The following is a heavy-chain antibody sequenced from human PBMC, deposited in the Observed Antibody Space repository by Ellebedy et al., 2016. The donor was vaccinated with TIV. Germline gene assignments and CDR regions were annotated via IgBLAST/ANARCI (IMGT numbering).Heavy chain of an antibody. CDR2: INGNSGDT. Sequence: AASVKVSCKASGYRFTGYYMHWVRQVPGQGLEWMGWINGNSGDTNYAQKFQGRVTMTRDTSITTAYMELTRLRPDDTAVYFCARGLNGWYYYWGQGTQVTVSS. CDR3: ARGLNGWYYY. J-gene: IGHJ4*02. D-gene: IGHD6-19*01. CDR1: GYRFTGYY. V-gene: IGHV1-2*02.